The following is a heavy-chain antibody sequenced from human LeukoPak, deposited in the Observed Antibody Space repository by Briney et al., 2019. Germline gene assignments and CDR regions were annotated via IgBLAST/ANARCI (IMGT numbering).Heavy chain of an antibody. Sequence: ASVKVSCKASGYTFTSYYMHWVRQAPGQGLEWMGIINPSGGSTSYAQKFQGRVTMTRDMSASTVYMELSSLRSEDTAVYYCARGQTGDTRYYYYMDVWGKGTTVTVSS. D-gene: IGHD7-27*01. CDR1: GYTFTSYY. V-gene: IGHV1-46*01. J-gene: IGHJ6*03. CDR3: ARGQTGDTRYYYYMDV. CDR2: INPSGGST.